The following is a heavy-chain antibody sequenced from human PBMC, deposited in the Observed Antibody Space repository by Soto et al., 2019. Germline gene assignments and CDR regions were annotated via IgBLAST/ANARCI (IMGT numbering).Heavy chain of an antibody. CDR1: GGSFTGYY. CDR3: ASSTPPLQTLPHPCYYMAC. V-gene: IGHV4-34*01. J-gene: IGHJ6*03. Sequence: SETLSLTCAVYGGSFTGYYWSWIRQPPGKGLEWIGEINHSGSTNYNPSLKSRVTISLDTSKNQFSLKLHSVTAADTAVYYCASSTPPLQTLPHPCYYMACWDKGSTDTGSS. D-gene: IGHD2-15*01. CDR2: INHSGST.